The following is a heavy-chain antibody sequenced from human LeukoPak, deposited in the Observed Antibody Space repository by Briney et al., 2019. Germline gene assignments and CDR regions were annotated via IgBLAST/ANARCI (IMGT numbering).Heavy chain of an antibody. Sequence: PGGSLRLSCAASGFTFSSYCMSWVRQAPGKGLEWVANIKQDGSEKYYVDSVKGRFTISRDNAKNSLYLQMNSLRAEDTAVYYCATPRFGGSYGYWGQGTLVTVSS. CDR3: ATPRFGGSYGY. V-gene: IGHV3-7*01. J-gene: IGHJ4*02. D-gene: IGHD1-26*01. CDR1: GFTFSSYC. CDR2: IKQDGSEK.